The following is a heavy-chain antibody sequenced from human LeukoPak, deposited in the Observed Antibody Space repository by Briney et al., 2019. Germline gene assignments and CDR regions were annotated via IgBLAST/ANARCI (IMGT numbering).Heavy chain of an antibody. J-gene: IGHJ6*03. V-gene: IGHV1-8*01. CDR3: AGLGGYYYYMDV. CDR2: MNPNSGNT. Sequence: ASVTVSFTASGYTFTSYDINWVRQAPGQGLEWMGWMNPNSGNTGYAQKFQGRVTMTRNTSISTAYMELSSLRSEDTAVYYCAGLGGYYYYMDVWGKGTTVTVSS. CDR1: GYTFTSYD. D-gene: IGHD3-16*01.